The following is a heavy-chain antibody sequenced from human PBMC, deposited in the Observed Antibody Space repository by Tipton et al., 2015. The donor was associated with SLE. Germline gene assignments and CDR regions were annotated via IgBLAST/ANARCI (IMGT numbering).Heavy chain of an antibody. CDR1: GFTVSSNY. V-gene: IGHV3-53*05. Sequence: SLRLSCAASGFTVSSNYMSWVRQAPGKGLEWVSVIYSGGSTYYADPVKGRFTISRDNSKNTLYLQMNSLRAEDTAVYYCARERCSVWFDFDYWGQGSLVTVSS. CDR3: ARERCSVWFDFDY. J-gene: IGHJ4*02. CDR2: IYSGGST. D-gene: IGHD6-19*01.